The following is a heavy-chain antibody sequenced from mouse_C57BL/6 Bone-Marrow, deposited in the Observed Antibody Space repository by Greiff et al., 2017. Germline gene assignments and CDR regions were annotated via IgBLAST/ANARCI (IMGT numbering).Heavy chain of an antibody. V-gene: IGHV1-19*01. J-gene: IGHJ2*01. D-gene: IGHD2-1*01. CDR3: ARGYGNYDFDY. Sequence: DVHLVESGPVLVKPGASVKMSCKASGYTFTDYYMNWVKQSHGKSLEWIGVINPYNGGTSYNQKFKGKATLTVDKSSSTAYMELNSLTSEDSAVYYCARGYGNYDFDYWGQGTTLTVSS. CDR1: GYTFTDYY. CDR2: INPYNGGT.